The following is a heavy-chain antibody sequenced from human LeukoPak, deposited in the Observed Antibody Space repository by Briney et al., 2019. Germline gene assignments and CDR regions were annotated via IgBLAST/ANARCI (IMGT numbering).Heavy chain of an antibody. V-gene: IGHV1-46*01. CDR2: INPSGGST. J-gene: IGHJ4*02. D-gene: IGHD1-26*01. Sequence: ASVKVSCKASRYTFTGYYIHWVRQAPGQGLEWMGIINPSGGSTSYAQKFQGRVTMTRYMSTSTVYMELSSLRSEDTAVYYCARDRGWELRWFELDYWGQGTLVTVSS. CDR1: RYTFTGYY. CDR3: ARDRGWELRWFELDY.